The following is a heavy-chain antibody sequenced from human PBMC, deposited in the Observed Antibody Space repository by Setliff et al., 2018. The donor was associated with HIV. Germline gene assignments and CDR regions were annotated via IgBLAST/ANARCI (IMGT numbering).Heavy chain of an antibody. Sequence: PSETLSLTCTVSGGSISIYYWSWIRQPPGKGLEWIGYIYYSGSTNYNPSLKSRVTISVDTSKNQFSLKLNSVTAADTAIYYCTRRGADSYYPRPLDVWGKGTTVTV. CDR1: GGSISIYY. V-gene: IGHV4-59*01. J-gene: IGHJ6*03. CDR2: IYYSGST. D-gene: IGHD3-10*01. CDR3: TRRGADSYYPRPLDV.